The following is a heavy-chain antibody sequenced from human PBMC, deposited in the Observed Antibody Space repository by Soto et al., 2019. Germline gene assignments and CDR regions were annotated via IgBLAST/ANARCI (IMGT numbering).Heavy chain of an antibody. CDR1: GFTLSGYA. D-gene: IGHD6-6*01. Sequence: EVQPAESGGGLAQPGGSLRLSCAASGFTLSGYAMDWVRQAPGKGLEYVSGISSNGVGTYYANSVQGRFTISRDNSKNTVYLQMGSLRPEDMAVYYCARRARQDFYYMDVWGKGTTVTVSS. V-gene: IGHV3-64*01. CDR3: ARRARQDFYYMDV. CDR2: ISSNGVGT. J-gene: IGHJ6*03.